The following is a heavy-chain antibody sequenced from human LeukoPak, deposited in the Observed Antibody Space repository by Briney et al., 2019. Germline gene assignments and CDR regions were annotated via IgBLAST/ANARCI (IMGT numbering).Heavy chain of an antibody. CDR1: GFTFSSYA. CDR3: ARGALTDKYCYYGMDV. D-gene: IGHD3-9*01. V-gene: IGHV3-30-3*01. J-gene: IGHJ6*02. Sequence: GGSLRLSCAASGFTFSSYAMHWVRQAPGKGLEWVAVISYDGSNKYYADSVKGRFTISRDNSKNTLYLQMNSLRAEDTAVYYCARGALTDKYCYYGMDVWAKGPRLPSP. CDR2: ISYDGSNK.